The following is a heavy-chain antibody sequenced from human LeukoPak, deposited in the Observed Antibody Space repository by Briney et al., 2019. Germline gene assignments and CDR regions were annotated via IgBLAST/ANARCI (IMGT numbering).Heavy chain of an antibody. V-gene: IGHV3-74*01. CDR1: GFTFSSYW. D-gene: IGHD6-19*01. CDR3: ARGSNLIAVAGDAFDI. CDR2: INSDGSST. J-gene: IGHJ3*02. Sequence: GGSLRLSCAASGFTFSSYWMHWVRQAPGKGLVWVSRINSDGSSTSYADSVKGRFTISRDNAKNSLYLQMNSLRAEDTAVYYCARGSNLIAVAGDAFDIWGQGTMVTVSS.